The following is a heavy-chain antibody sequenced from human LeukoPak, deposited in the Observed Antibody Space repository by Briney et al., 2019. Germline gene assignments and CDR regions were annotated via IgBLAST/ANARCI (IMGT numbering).Heavy chain of an antibody. J-gene: IGHJ4*02. CDR2: INPSGGST. CDR1: GYTFTTYY. V-gene: IGHV1-46*01. Sequence: GASLRVSSTASGYTFTTYYMHWVRQAPGQGLEWMGLINPSGGSTSYAQKFQGRVTITRDTSTSTVYMELSSLRSEDTAVYYCARDLGCSGGSCSDYWGQGTLVTVSS. D-gene: IGHD2-15*01. CDR3: ARDLGCSGGSCSDY.